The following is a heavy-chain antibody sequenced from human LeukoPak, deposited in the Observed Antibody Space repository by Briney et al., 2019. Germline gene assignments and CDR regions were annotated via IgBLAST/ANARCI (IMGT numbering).Heavy chain of an antibody. Sequence: SETLSLTCSVSGGSISPYYWSWIRQPPGKGLEWIGYIYYSGTTNYNPSLQSRVTISVATSKNQFSLKLSSVTAADTALYYCARDRASACGFDYWGQETLVTVSS. CDR2: IYYSGTT. CDR1: GGSISPYY. V-gene: IGHV4-59*01. CDR3: ARDRASACGFDY. J-gene: IGHJ4*02. D-gene: IGHD2-21*01.